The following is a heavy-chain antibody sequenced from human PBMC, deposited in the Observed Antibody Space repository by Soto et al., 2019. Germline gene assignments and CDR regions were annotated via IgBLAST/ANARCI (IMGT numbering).Heavy chain of an antibody. Sequence: PGGSLRLSCAASGFTFSSYGMHWVRQAPGKGLEWVAPMWYDGSNKYYADSVKGRYTISRDNSKNTLYLQMNSLRAEDTAVYYCARDAYLGSGSYAYWGQGTLVTVSS. V-gene: IGHV3-33*01. D-gene: IGHD3-10*01. CDR3: ARDAYLGSGSYAY. CDR2: MWYDGSNK. CDR1: GFTFSSYG. J-gene: IGHJ4*02.